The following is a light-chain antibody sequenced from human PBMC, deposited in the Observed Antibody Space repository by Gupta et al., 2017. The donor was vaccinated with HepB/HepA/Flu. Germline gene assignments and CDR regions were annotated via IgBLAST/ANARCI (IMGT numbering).Light chain of an antibody. V-gene: IGLV10-54*01. CDR1: TNNVGDQG. CDR2: RDN. Sequence: QAALTQPPSVSTGLRHTATLTCTGNTNNVGDQGAAWLQHHQGHPPKLLSYRDNNRPSGISERFSASKSGNTASLTITGLQPEDEADYYCSAWDNSLSVWVFGGGTMLTVL. J-gene: IGLJ3*02. CDR3: SAWDNSLSVWV.